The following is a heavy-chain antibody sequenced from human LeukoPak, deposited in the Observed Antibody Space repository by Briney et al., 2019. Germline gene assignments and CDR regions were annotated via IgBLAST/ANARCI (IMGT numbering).Heavy chain of an antibody. CDR1: GYTFTDYY. Sequence: ASVKVSCNVSGYTFTDYYMHWVQQAPGKGLEWRGLVDPEDGETIYAEKFQGRVTITADTSTDTAYMELSSLRSEDTAVYYCATDRYDFWSGYNRFDYWGQGTLVTVSS. V-gene: IGHV1-69-2*01. J-gene: IGHJ4*02. CDR2: VDPEDGET. D-gene: IGHD3-3*01. CDR3: ATDRYDFWSGYNRFDY.